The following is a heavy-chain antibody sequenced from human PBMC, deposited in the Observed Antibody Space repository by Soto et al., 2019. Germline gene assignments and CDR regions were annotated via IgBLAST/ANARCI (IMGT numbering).Heavy chain of an antibody. J-gene: IGHJ4*02. D-gene: IGHD6-13*01. Sequence: SETLSLTCAVYGGSFSGYYWSWIRQPPGKGLEWIGEINHSGSTNYNPSLKSRVTISVDTSKNQFSLKLSSVTAADTAVYYCARGRPGAAGTDHWGQGTLVTVSS. CDR1: GGSFSGYY. CDR2: INHSGST. CDR3: ARGRPGAAGTDH. V-gene: IGHV4-34*01.